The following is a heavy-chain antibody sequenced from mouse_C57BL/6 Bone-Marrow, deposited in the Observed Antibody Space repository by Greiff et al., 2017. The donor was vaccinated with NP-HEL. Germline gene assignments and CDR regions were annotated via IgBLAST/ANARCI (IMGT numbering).Heavy chain of an antibody. J-gene: IGHJ2*01. CDR1: GYTFTSYG. D-gene: IGHD1-1*01. Sequence: QVQLKQSGAELARPGASVKLSCKASGYTFTSYGISWVKQRTGQGLEWIGEIYPRSGNTYYNEQFKGKATLTADKSSSTAYMELRSLTSEDSAVYFCAPEGYITTVVEDFDYWGQGTTLTVSS. CDR3: APEGYITTVVEDFDY. CDR2: IYPRSGNT. V-gene: IGHV1-81*01.